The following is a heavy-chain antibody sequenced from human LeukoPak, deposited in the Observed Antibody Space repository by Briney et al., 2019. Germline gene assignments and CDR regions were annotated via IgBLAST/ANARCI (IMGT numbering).Heavy chain of an antibody. CDR3: ARGVGGADY. D-gene: IGHD2-21*01. J-gene: IGHJ4*02. CDR2: INQDESEK. Sequence: GRSLRLSCAASGFTFTIYWMSWVRQAPGKGLEWVANINQDESEKSYVDSVKGRFTISRDNAKNSLYLQMNSLRAEDTAVYYCARGVGGADYWGQGSLVTVSS. V-gene: IGHV3-7*01. CDR1: GFTFTIYW.